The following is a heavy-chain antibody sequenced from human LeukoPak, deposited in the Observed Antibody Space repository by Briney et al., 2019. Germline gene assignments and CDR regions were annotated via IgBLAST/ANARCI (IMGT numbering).Heavy chain of an antibody. V-gene: IGHV3-21*04. D-gene: IGHD3-22*01. CDR3: AKDYLGSSGFSYYFDY. CDR1: GFTFSTYS. CDR2: ISSRSTYI. J-gene: IGHJ4*02. Sequence: GGSLRLSCAASGFTFSTYSMNWARQAPGKGLEWVSSISSRSTYIYYADSVKGRFTISRDNSRNTLYLQMNSLRAEDTAVYYCAKDYLGSSGFSYYFDYWGQGTLVTVSS.